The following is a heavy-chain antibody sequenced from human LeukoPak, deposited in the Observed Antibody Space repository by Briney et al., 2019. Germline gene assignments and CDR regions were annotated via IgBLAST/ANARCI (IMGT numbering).Heavy chain of an antibody. CDR1: GYTFTSYG. Sequence: ASVKVSCKASGYTFTSYGISWVRQAPGQGLEWMGWISAYNGNTNYAQKLQGRVTMTTDTSTSTAYMELRSLRSDDTAVYYCARDSLPEGYCSSTSCHKWFDPWGQGTLVTVSS. V-gene: IGHV1-18*01. CDR3: ARDSLPEGYCSSTSCHKWFDP. D-gene: IGHD2-2*01. J-gene: IGHJ5*02. CDR2: ISAYNGNT.